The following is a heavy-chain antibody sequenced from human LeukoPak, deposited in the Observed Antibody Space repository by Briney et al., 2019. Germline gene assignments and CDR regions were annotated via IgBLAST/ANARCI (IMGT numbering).Heavy chain of an antibody. CDR2: IYYSGST. CDR1: GGSISSYY. CDR3: ARHLYDSSGYYYRTFDY. J-gene: IGHJ4*02. D-gene: IGHD3-22*01. Sequence: SETLSLTCTVSGGSISSYYWSWIRQPPGKGLEWIGYIYYSGSTNYNPSLKSRVTISVDTSKNQFSLKLSSVTAADTAVYYCARHLYDSSGYYYRTFDYWGQGTLVTVSS. V-gene: IGHV4-59*08.